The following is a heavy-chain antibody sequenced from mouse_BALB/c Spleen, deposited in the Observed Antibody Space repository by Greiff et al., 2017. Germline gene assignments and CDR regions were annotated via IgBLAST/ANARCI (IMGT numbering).Heavy chain of an antibody. J-gene: IGHJ4*01. CDR2: IDPANGNT. V-gene: IGHV14-3*02. D-gene: IGHD2-4*01. CDR1: GFNIKDTY. Sequence: EVQLQQSGAELVKPGASVKLSCTASGFNIKDTYMHWVKQRPEQGLEWIGRIDPANGNTKYDPKFQGKATITADTSSNTAYLQLSSLTSEDTAVYYCAGAYDYDTMDYWGQGTTVTVSS. CDR3: AGAYDYDTMDY.